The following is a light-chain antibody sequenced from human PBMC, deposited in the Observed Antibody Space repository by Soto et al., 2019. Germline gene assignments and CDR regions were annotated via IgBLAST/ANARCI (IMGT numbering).Light chain of an antibody. CDR2: TNN. CDR1: SSNIRDNT. Sequence: QSALTQPPSASGTPGQRITISCSGSSSNIRDNTVNWFQQLPGTAPKLLIYTNNRRPSGVPDRFSGSKSGTSASLAISGLQSEDEADYYCAAWDGSLNGWLFGGGTKLTVL. V-gene: IGLV1-44*01. J-gene: IGLJ3*02. CDR3: AAWDGSLNGWL.